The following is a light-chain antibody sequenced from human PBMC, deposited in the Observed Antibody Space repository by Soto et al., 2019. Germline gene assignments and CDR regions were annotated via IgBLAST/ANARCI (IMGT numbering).Light chain of an antibody. J-gene: IGLJ1*01. Sequence: QSALTQPAALSGSPGQSITISYTGTSSDIDAYNYVSWYQQHPGKAPKLMIYDVSNRPSGISNRFSGSKSGNTASLTISGLQAEDEADYYCGSYTTSSNYVFGTGTKVTIL. V-gene: IGLV2-14*01. CDR2: DVS. CDR3: GSYTTSSNYV. CDR1: SSDIDAYNY.